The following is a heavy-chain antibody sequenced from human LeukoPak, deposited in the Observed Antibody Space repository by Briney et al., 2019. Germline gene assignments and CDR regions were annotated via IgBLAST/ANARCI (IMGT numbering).Heavy chain of an antibody. CDR3: AAWTDRGYNF. J-gene: IGHJ4*02. D-gene: IGHD5-24*01. V-gene: IGHV3-7*01. Sequence: GGSLRLSCAASGFTFSSSWMNWARQAPGKGLEWVANINPDGSQKRFVDSVMGRFTMSRDNAKNSLYLQMNSLRVEDTAVFYCAAWTDRGYNFWGQGTLVTVSS. CDR2: INPDGSQK. CDR1: GFTFSSSW.